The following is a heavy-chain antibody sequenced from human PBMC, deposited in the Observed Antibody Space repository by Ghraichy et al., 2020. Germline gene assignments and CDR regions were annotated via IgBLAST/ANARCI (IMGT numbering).Heavy chain of an antibody. Sequence: SETLSLTCTVSGGSISSSSYYWGWIRQPPGKGLEWIGSIYYSGSTYYNPSLKSRVTISVDTSKNQFSLKLSSVTAADTAVYYCARLRGYSYVTQDGSYYFDYWGQGTLVTVSS. V-gene: IGHV4-39*01. CDR3: ARLRGYSYVTQDGSYYFDY. J-gene: IGHJ4*02. CDR1: GGSISSSSYY. CDR2: IYYSGST. D-gene: IGHD5-18*01.